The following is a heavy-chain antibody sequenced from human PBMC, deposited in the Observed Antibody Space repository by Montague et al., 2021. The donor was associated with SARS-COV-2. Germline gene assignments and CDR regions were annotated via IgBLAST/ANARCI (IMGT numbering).Heavy chain of an antibody. D-gene: IGHD1-14*01. CDR1: GGSVSSVSSY. J-gene: IGHJ6*02. CDR2: IYYSGST. V-gene: IGHV4-39*02. CDR3: AREGIPTPGAEWKILHYHGMDV. Sequence: SETLSLTCTVSGGSVSSVSSYWGWIRQSPGKGLEWIGSIYYSGSTNYNPSLKSRVTISVDTAKSHFSLNLRSVTAADTAVYYCAREGIPTPGAEWKILHYHGMDVWGQGTTVTVSS.